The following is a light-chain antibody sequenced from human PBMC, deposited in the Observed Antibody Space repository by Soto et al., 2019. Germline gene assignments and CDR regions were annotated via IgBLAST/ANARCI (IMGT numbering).Light chain of an antibody. V-gene: IGLV2-14*01. Sequence: QSALTQPASVSGSPGQSTTISCTGTSSDVGGYNYVSWYQQHPGKAPRLIIYEVSRRPSGISNRLSGSKSGNTASLTISGLQAVDEADYYCTSYTSSSPYVFGTGTKLTVL. J-gene: IGLJ1*01. CDR3: TSYTSSSPYV. CDR1: SSDVGGYNY. CDR2: EVS.